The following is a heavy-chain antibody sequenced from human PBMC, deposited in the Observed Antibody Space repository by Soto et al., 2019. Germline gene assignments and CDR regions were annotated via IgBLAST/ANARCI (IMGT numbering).Heavy chain of an antibody. D-gene: IGHD3-16*01. CDR2: IYWNDDK. V-gene: IGHV2-5*01. CDR1: GFSLRTTGVG. J-gene: IGHJ4*02. CDR3: AHTWGLPFDY. Sequence: QITLKESGPTLVEPTQTLTLTCTYSGFSLRTTGVGVGWIRQPPGKALEWLGIIYWNDDKRYSPSLKNRFTLTSDISKSQVVLTMTNMDPVDTATYYCAHTWGLPFDYWGQGTLVIVCS.